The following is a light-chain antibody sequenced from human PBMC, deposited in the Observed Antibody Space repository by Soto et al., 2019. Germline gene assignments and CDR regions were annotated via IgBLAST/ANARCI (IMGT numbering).Light chain of an antibody. V-gene: IGKV1-27*01. Sequence: DIQMTQSPSSLSASVGDRVTITCRASQGISTYLAWYQQKPGKIPKVLIYAASTLQSGVPSRSSGSGSGTDFTLTISSLQPEDVATYYCQNYITAPWTFGQGTKVDIK. CDR2: AAS. CDR3: QNYITAPWT. J-gene: IGKJ1*01. CDR1: QGISTY.